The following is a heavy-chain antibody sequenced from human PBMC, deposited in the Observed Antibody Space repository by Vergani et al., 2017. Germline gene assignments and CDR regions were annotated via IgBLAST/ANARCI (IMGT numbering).Heavy chain of an antibody. V-gene: IGHV4-61*02. CDR1: GGSISAGYYF. Sequence: QVQLQASGPGRVKPSQTLCLTCTMSGGSISAGYYFWSWIRQPAGKGLEWLGHISASGNASHSPSLKTRVSMSVDTSKNQFSLTVTSVTAADTAIYFCARRSGGYYSGGKVHPLRTAFDVWGHGTVVTVSS. CDR3: ARRSGGYYSGGKVHPLRTAFDV. D-gene: IGHD4-23*01. CDR2: ISASGNA. J-gene: IGHJ3*01.